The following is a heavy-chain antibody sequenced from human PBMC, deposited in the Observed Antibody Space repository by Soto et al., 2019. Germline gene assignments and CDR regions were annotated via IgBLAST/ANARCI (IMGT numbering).Heavy chain of an antibody. CDR2: IYYSGST. Sequence: QVQLQESGPGLVKPSETLSLTCTVSGGSISSYYWSWIRQPPGKGLEWIGYIYYSGSTNYNPSLKSRVTISVDTSKNQFSLKLSSVTAADTAVYYCARAPPSPSKIVVVQAAISLYFDYWGQGTLVTVSS. CDR3: ARAPPSPSKIVVVQAAISLYFDY. D-gene: IGHD2-2*02. J-gene: IGHJ4*02. CDR1: GGSISSYY. V-gene: IGHV4-59*01.